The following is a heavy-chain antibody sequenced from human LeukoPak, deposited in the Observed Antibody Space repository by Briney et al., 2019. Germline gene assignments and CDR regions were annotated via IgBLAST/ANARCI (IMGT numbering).Heavy chain of an antibody. Sequence: GGSLRLSCVASGFTFSSYWMNWVRQAPGEGLEWVANIKQDGSEKYYVDSVKGRFTISRDNAKNSLYLQMSSLRAEDTAVYYCARHLSGVTGYTYGRGIDYWGQGTLVTVSS. CDR1: GFTFSSYW. D-gene: IGHD5-18*01. CDR3: ARHLSGVTGYTYGRGIDY. CDR2: IKQDGSEK. J-gene: IGHJ4*02. V-gene: IGHV3-7*01.